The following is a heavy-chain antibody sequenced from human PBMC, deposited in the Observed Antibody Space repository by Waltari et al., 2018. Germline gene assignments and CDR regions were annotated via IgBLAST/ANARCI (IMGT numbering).Heavy chain of an antibody. D-gene: IGHD3-16*02. V-gene: IGHV1-69*01. CDR1: GGTFSSYA. CDR3: ARTPYDYVWGSYRPNWFDP. J-gene: IGHJ5*02. Sequence: QVQLVQSGAEVKKPGSSVKVSCKASGGTFSSYAISWVRQAPGQGLEWMGGIIPIFGTANYAQKVQGRVTMTADESTSTAYMELSSLRSEDTAVYYCARTPYDYVWGSYRPNWFDPWGQGTLVTVSS. CDR2: IIPIFGTA.